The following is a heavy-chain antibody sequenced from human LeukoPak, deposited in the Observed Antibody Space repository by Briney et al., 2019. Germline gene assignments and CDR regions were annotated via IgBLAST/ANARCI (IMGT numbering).Heavy chain of an antibody. CDR1: GFTSSSYA. CDR3: ARVLYSGSWYLGF. J-gene: IGHJ4*02. Sequence: GGSLRLSCAASGFTSSSYAMHWVRQVPDTGLEWVAVISYDGSIKYYADSVKGRFTISRDNSKNTLYLQMSSLRTEDTAVYYCARVLYSGSWYLGFWGQGTLVTVSS. CDR2: ISYDGSIK. V-gene: IGHV3-30-3*01. D-gene: IGHD6-13*01.